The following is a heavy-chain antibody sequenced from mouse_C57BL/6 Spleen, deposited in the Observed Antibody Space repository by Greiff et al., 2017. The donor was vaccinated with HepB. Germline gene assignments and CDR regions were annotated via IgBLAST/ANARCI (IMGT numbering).Heavy chain of an antibody. J-gene: IGHJ1*03. CDR1: GFTFSSYG. CDR2: ISSGGSYT. CDR3: ARQVITTVVDWYFDV. Sequence: EVQGVESGGDLVKPGGSLKLSCAASGFTFSSYGMSWVRQTPDKRLEWVATISSGGSYTYYPDSVKGRFTISRDNAKNTLYLQMSSLKSEDTAMYYCARQVITTVVDWYFDVWGTGTTVTVSS. D-gene: IGHD1-1*01. V-gene: IGHV5-6*01.